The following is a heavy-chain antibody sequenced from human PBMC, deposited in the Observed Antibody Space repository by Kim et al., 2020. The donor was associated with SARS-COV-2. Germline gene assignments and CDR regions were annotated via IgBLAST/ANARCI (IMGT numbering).Heavy chain of an antibody. CDR1: GFTFRSYG. D-gene: IGHD6-13*01. Sequence: GGSLRLSCAASGFTFRSYGMHWVRQAPGKGLEWVAIIWDDGRNANYADSVKGRFTISRDNSKNTLYLEMTSLRVEDTAVYYCARDSRGTAGRLDVWGQGTTVTLSS. V-gene: IGHV3-33*01. CDR2: IWDDGRNA. J-gene: IGHJ6*02. CDR3: ARDSRGTAGRLDV.